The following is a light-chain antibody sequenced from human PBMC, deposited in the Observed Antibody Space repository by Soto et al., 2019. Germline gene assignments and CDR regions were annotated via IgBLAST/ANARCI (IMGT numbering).Light chain of an antibody. V-gene: IGLV2-8*01. CDR3: SSYAGSNILV. CDR1: SSDVGGYNY. J-gene: IGLJ2*01. Sequence: QSVLTQPPSASGSPGQSVTISCTGTSSDVGGYNYVSWYQQHPGKAPKLMIYEVSKRPSGVPDRFSGSKSGNTASQTVSGLQAEDEADYYCSSYAGSNILVFGGGTKLTVL. CDR2: EVS.